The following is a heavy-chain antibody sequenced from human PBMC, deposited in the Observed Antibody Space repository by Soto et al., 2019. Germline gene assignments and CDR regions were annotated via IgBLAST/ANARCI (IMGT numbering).Heavy chain of an antibody. D-gene: IGHD2-2*01. J-gene: IGHJ6*02. CDR2: IIPIFGTA. CDR1: GGTFSSYA. V-gene: IGHV1-69*12. CDR3: ARHVPAAGYSYGMDV. Sequence: QVQLVQSGAEVKKPGSSVKVSCKASGGTFSSYAISWVRQAPGQGLEWMGGIIPIFGTANYAQKFQGRVTSTADESASTAYMELGSLGSEDTAVYYCARHVPAAGYSYGMDVWGQGTTVTVSS.